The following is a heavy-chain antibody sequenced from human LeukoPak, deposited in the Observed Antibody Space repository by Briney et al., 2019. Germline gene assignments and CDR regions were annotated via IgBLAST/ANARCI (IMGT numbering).Heavy chain of an antibody. V-gene: IGHV3-15*07. CDR3: TTNPGSWGDF. CDR1: GLTFSNAW. J-gene: IGHJ4*02. Sequence: GGSLRLSCAVSGLTFSNAWMNWGRQAPGKGLEWVAHIKSETNGGTADYAAAVEGRFTISRDDSKNTLYLQMDSLKIEDTAVYFCTTNPGSWGDFWGQGSLVTVS. D-gene: IGHD2-15*01. CDR2: IKSETNGGTA.